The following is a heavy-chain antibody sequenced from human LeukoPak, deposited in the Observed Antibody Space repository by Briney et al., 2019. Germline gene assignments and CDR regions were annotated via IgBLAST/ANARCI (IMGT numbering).Heavy chain of an antibody. D-gene: IGHD6-19*01. Sequence: GGSLRLSCVASGFTFSSSWMGWVRQAPGRGLEWVANIGPDGGERFYVDSVKGRFTISRDNSKNTLNLQLDSLRAEDTAVYYCTRDGSGWSNYWGQGTLVTVPS. J-gene: IGHJ4*02. CDR2: IGPDGGER. V-gene: IGHV3-7*01. CDR1: GFTFSSSW. CDR3: TRDGSGWSNY.